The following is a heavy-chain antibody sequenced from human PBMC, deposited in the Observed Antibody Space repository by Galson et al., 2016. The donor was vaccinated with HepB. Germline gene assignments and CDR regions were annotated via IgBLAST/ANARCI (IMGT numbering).Heavy chain of an antibody. D-gene: IGHD2-15*01. CDR2: ISWNSDTI. CDR3: TAHPVGYCNGGWCPSDH. V-gene: IGHV3-9*01. Sequence: SLRLSCAASGFSFGEYAMHWVRQAPGKGLEWVSSISWNSDTIVYADSVKGRFTISRDNAQNSLYLQMNSLRAEDTALYYCTAHPVGYCNGGWCPSDHWGQGALVTVYS. CDR1: GFSFGEYA. J-gene: IGHJ5*02.